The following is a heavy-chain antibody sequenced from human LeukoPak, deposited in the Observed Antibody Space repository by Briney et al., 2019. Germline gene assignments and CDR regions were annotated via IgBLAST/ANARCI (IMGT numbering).Heavy chain of an antibody. D-gene: IGHD2-15*01. V-gene: IGHV4-59*08. CDR3: ARHYTGFCNGGPCPSYFDY. CDR1: GGSISNYY. J-gene: IGHJ4*02. CDR2: MYPSGNT. Sequence: PSETLSLTCTVSGGSISNYYWSWIRQPPGKGLEWIAYMYPSGNTNYNPSLKSRVTISVDTSKNQFSLKLSSVTAADTAVYYCARHYTGFCNGGPCPSYFDYWGQGTLVTISS.